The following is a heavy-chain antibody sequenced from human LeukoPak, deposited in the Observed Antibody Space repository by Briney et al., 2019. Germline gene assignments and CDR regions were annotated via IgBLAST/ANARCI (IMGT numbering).Heavy chain of an antibody. CDR3: ARDRYSSGWYLDY. V-gene: IGHV3-30-3*01. D-gene: IGHD6-19*01. CDR1: GFTFSSYA. CDR2: ISYDGSNK. Sequence: PGRSLRLSCAASGFTFSSYAMPWVRQAPGKGLEWVAVISYDGSNKYYADSVKGRFTISRDNSKDTLYLQMNSLRAEDTAVYYCARDRYSSGWYLDYWGQGTLVTVSS. J-gene: IGHJ4*02.